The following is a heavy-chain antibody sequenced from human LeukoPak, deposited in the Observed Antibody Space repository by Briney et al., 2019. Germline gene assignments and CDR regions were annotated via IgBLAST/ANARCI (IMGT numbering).Heavy chain of an antibody. D-gene: IGHD1-1*01. CDR3: ARKGELERRRSWDC. J-gene: IGHJ4*02. Sequence: PGGSLRLSCAASGFTFSNYWMSWVRQTPGKGLEWVANIKQDGRERYYVDSVKGRFTIPRDNAKNSLYLQMSSLRAEDTAVYYCARKGELERRRSWDCWGQGTLVTVSS. CDR1: GFTFSNYW. CDR2: IKQDGRER. V-gene: IGHV3-7*03.